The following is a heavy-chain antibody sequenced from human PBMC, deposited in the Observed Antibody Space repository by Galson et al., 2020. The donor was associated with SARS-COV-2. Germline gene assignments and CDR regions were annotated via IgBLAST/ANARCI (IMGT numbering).Heavy chain of an antibody. V-gene: IGHV1-69*13. J-gene: IGHJ4*02. D-gene: IGHD6-13*01. CDR1: GGTFSSYA. Sequence: SVKVSCKASGGTFSSYAISWVRQAPGQGLEWMGGIIPIFGTANYAQKFQGRVTITADESTSTAHMELSSLRSEDTAVYYCAREGSSSWSQYYFDYWGQGTLVTVSS. CDR3: AREGSSSWSQYYFDY. CDR2: IIPIFGTA.